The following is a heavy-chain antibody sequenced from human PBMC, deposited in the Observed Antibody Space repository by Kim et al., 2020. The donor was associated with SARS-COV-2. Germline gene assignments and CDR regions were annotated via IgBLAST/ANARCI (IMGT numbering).Heavy chain of an antibody. CDR3: TTRWLGAFYYYGSGETDY. D-gene: IGHD3-10*01. V-gene: IGHV3-15*01. J-gene: IGHJ4*02. Sequence: KGRFTISRDDSKNTLYLQMNSLKTEDTAVYYCTTRWLGAFYYYGSGETDYWGQGTLVTVSS.